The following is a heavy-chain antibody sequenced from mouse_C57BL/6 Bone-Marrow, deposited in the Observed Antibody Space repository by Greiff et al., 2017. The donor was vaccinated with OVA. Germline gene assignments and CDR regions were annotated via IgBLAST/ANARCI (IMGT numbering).Heavy chain of an antibody. Sequence: QVQLQQPGAELVMPGASVKLSCKASGYTFTSYWMHWVKQRPGQGLEWIGEIDPSDSYTNYNQKFKGKSTLTVDKSSSTAYMQLSSLTSEDSAVYYCTIYYYGGNWYFDVWGTGTTVTVSS. J-gene: IGHJ1*03. CDR2: IDPSDSYT. CDR1: GYTFTSYW. CDR3: TIYYYGGNWYFDV. V-gene: IGHV1-69*01. D-gene: IGHD1-1*01.